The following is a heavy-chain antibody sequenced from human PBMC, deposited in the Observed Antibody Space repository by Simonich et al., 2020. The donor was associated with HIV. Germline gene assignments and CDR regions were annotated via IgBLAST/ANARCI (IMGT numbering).Heavy chain of an antibody. V-gene: IGHV7-4-1*01. CDR3: ARDPRSMGFFDY. CDR1: GYTFRNYA. J-gene: IGHJ4*02. D-gene: IGHD4-17*01. CDR2: INTNTGNP. Sequence: QVQLVQSESELKKPGASVEVSCKASGYTFRNYAINWVRQAPGQGPEWMGWINTNTGNPTYAQGFPGRFVFSSDMSVTTAYLQIRSLKAEDTAVYYCARDPRSMGFFDYWGQGTLITVSS.